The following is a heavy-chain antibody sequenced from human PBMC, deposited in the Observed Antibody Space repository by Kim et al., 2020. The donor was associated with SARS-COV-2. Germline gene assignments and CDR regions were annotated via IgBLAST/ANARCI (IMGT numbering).Heavy chain of an antibody. D-gene: IGHD1-26*01. CDR3: ARGGSMYIVGASNWFDP. V-gene: IGHV1-18*01. J-gene: IGHJ5*02. Sequence: ASVKVSCKASGYTFTSYGISWVRQAPGQGLEWMGWISAYNGNTNYAQKLQGRVTMTTDTSTSTAYMELRSLRSDDTAVYYCARGGSMYIVGASNWFDPWGQGTLVTVSS. CDR1: GYTFTSYG. CDR2: ISAYNGNT.